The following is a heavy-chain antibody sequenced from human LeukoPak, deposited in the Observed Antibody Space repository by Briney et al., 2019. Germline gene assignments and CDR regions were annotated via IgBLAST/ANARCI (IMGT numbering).Heavy chain of an antibody. D-gene: IGHD6-13*01. CDR3: ARGGHSSWYKGYNWSDP. CDR1: GGSISSYY. V-gene: IGHV4-4*07. J-gene: IGHJ5*02. CDR2: IYTSGST. Sequence: SETLSLTCTVSGGSISSYYWSWIRQPAGKGLEWIGRIYTSGSTNYNPSLKSRVTMSVDTSKNQFSLKLSSVTAADTAVCYCARGGHSSWYKGYNWSDPWGQGTLVTVSS.